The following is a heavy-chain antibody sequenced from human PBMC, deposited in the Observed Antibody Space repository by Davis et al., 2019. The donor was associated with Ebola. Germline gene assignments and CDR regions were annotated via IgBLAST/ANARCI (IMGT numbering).Heavy chain of an antibody. Sequence: ASVKVSCTASGYTFTRYYMHWVRQAPGQGLEWMGIINPSGGSTSYAQKFQGRVTMTRDTSTSTVYMELSSLRSEDTAVYYCARDIILDDGMDVWGQGTTVTVSS. CDR1: GYTFTRYY. D-gene: IGHD2-15*01. V-gene: IGHV1-46*01. CDR2: INPSGGST. CDR3: ARDIILDDGMDV. J-gene: IGHJ6*02.